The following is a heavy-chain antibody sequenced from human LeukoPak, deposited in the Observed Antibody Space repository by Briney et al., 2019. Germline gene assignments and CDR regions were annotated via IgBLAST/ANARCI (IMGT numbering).Heavy chain of an antibody. J-gene: IGHJ3*02. Sequence: PSETLSLTCTVSGGSISSYYWSWIRQPPGKGLEWIGYIYYSGSTNYNPSLKSRVPISVDTSKNQFSLKLSSVTAADTAVYYCAREPIYGGNRVGAFDIWGQGTMVTVSS. CDR3: AREPIYGGNRVGAFDI. CDR1: GGSISSYY. D-gene: IGHD4/OR15-4a*01. CDR2: IYYSGST. V-gene: IGHV4-59*01.